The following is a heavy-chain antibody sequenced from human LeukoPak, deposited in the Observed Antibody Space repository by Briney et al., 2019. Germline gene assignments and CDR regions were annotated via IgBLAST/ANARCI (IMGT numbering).Heavy chain of an antibody. CDR2: IYHSGNT. V-gene: IGHV4-4*02. CDR1: GGSISSSNW. CDR3: AANYDSSGYLPWKY. D-gene: IGHD3-22*01. Sequence: SGTLSLTCAVSGGSISSSNWWSWVRQPPGKGLEWIGEIYHSGNTNYNPSLKSRVTISVDKSKNQFSLKLSSVTAADTAVYYCAANYDSSGYLPWKYWGQGTLVTVSS. J-gene: IGHJ4*02.